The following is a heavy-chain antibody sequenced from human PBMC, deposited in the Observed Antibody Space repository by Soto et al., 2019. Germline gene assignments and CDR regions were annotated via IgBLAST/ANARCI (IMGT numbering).Heavy chain of an antibody. D-gene: IGHD1-1*01. CDR1: GFTFSSYA. CDR3: VKRTGGPEYYFDY. Sequence: PGGSLRFSCSASGFTFSSYAMHWVRQAPGKGLEYVSAISSNGGSTYYADSVKGRFTISRDNSKNTLYLQMSSLRAEDTAVYYCVKRTGGPEYYFDYWGQGTLVTVSS. J-gene: IGHJ4*02. V-gene: IGHV3-64D*06. CDR2: ISSNGGST.